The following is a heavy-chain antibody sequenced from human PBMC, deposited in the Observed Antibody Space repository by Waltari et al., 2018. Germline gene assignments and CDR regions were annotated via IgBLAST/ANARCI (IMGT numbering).Heavy chain of an antibody. CDR1: GGSISSSSYY. CDR2: IYYSGGT. Sequence: QLQLQESGPGLVKPSETLSLTCTVSGGSISSSSYYWGWIRQPPGKGLGWIGSIYYSGGTYYNPSLKSRVTISVDTSKNQFSLKLSSVTAADTAVYYCARQASWYQLLYGAGRGNWFDPWGQGTLVTVSS. CDR3: ARQASWYQLLYGAGRGNWFDP. J-gene: IGHJ5*02. D-gene: IGHD2-2*02. V-gene: IGHV4-39*01.